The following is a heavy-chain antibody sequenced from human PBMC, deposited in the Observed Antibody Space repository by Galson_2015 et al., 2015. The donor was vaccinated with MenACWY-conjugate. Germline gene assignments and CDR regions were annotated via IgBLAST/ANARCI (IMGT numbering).Heavy chain of an antibody. CDR1: GFSLSTSVVG. J-gene: IGHJ4*02. Sequence: PALVKPTQTLTLTCTFSGFSLSTSVVGVGWIRQSPGKALEWLALIYWDDDKRYSPSLKNRVSITKDTSKNQVVLTMTNMDPVDTATYYCAHRRRYSGNWDGGYFDNWGQGTLVTVSS. D-gene: IGHD6-13*01. CDR2: IYWDDDK. V-gene: IGHV2-5*02. CDR3: AHRRRYSGNWDGGYFDN.